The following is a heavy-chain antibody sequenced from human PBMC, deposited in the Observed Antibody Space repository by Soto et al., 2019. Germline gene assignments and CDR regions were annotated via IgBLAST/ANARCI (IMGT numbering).Heavy chain of an antibody. J-gene: IGHJ4*02. CDR2: ITPFSGDV. V-gene: IGHV1-45*02. Sequence: QLQLVQSGAEVKKTGSSVTVSCKALGNTFTYRYLHWVRQAPGQALEWMGWITPFSGDVHYAQKFQERDTITSARSINTAYMQMSSLRSEDTAMYFCAGGGAGSGPFTWELPDHWGQGTLVTVSS. D-gene: IGHD1-26*01. CDR1: GNTFTYRY. CDR3: AGGGAGSGPFTWELPDH.